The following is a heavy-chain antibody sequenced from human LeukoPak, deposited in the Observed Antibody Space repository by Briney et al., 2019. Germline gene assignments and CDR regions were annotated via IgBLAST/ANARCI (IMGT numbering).Heavy chain of an antibody. CDR2: IYYSGST. CDR1: GGSISSTSFY. D-gene: IGHD3-22*01. V-gene: IGHV4-39*01. Sequence: PSETLSLTCTVSGGSISSTSFYWVWIRQPPGKGLEWIGSIYYSGSTYYNPSLKSRVTISVDTSKNQFSLKLNSVTAADTAVSYCATSGACNYDDAFDMWGQGTMVTVSS. CDR3: ATSGACNYDDAFDM. J-gene: IGHJ3*02.